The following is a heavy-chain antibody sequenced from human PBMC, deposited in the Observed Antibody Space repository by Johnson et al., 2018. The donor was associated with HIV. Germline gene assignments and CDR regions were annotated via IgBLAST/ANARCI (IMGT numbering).Heavy chain of an antibody. V-gene: IGHV3-20*04. CDR3: ARGGPFHAFDI. D-gene: IGHD2-21*01. CDR2: VNWNGGST. J-gene: IGHJ3*02. CDR1: GFTFSSYA. Sequence: DVQLVESGGGVVQPGRSLRLSCAASGFTFSSYAMHWVRQAPGKGLEWVSGVNWNGGSTGYADSVKGRFTISRDNAKNSLYLEMNSLRAEDTAMYFCARGGPFHAFDIWGHGTTVTVSS.